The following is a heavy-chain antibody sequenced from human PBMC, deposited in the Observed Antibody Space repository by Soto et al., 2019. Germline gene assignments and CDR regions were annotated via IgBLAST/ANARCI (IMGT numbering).Heavy chain of an antibody. CDR2: IYTSGST. J-gene: IGHJ4*02. V-gene: IGHV4-4*07. CDR3: ARFPSQDWGIDY. Sequence: SETLSLTCTVSGDSISSYYWSWIRQPAGKGLEWIGRIYTSGSTHYNPSLKSRVTMSVDTSRNQFSLKLSSVTAADTAVYYCARFPSQDWGIDYWGQGTLVTVSS. D-gene: IGHD3-16*01. CDR1: GDSISSYY.